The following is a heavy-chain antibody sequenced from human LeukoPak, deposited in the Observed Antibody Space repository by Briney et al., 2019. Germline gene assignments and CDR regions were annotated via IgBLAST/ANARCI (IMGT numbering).Heavy chain of an antibody. V-gene: IGHV1-3*01. Sequence: GDSVKVSCKASGYTFTIYYMHWVRQTPGQRLEWMGWINAGNGNTKYSQKFQGRVTNTRDTSASTAYMELSSLRSEDTAVYYCAKYQLPYYGMDVWGQGTTVTVSS. D-gene: IGHD2-2*01. J-gene: IGHJ6*02. CDR1: GYTFTIYY. CDR2: INAGNGNT. CDR3: AKYQLPYYGMDV.